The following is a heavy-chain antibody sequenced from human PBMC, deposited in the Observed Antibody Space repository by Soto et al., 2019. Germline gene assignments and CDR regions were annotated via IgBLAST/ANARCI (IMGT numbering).Heavy chain of an antibody. V-gene: IGHV1-3*05. CDR3: AILGTYYFDNSDNYFDF. D-gene: IGHD3-22*01. CDR2: INAGNGNT. CDR1: GYTLTRYS. J-gene: IGHJ4*02. Sequence: QVQLVQSGAEEMKPGASVKVSCKASGYTLTRYSIHWVRQAPGQRLEWMGWINAGNGNTKFSQKFQGRVTITRDTSASTPHRELRGLRSEDTAVYYCAILGTYYFDNSDNYFDFWGQGTLVTVSS.